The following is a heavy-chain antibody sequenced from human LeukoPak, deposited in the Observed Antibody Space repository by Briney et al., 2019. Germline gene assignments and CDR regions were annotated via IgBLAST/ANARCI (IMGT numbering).Heavy chain of an antibody. J-gene: IGHJ4*02. CDR2: ISSSSSTI. Sequence: GGSLRLSCAASGFTFSSYSMNWVRQAPGKGLEWVSYISSSSSTIYYAGSVKDRFTISRDNAKNSLYLQMNSLRAEDTAVYYCARVEEYYDFWSGYYTPYYFDYWGQGTLVTVSS. V-gene: IGHV3-48*04. CDR3: ARVEEYYDFWSGYYTPYYFDY. CDR1: GFTFSSYS. D-gene: IGHD3-3*01.